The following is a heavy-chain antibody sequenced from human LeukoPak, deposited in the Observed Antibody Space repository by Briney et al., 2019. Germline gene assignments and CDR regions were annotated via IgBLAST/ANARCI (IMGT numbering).Heavy chain of an antibody. CDR2: INPSGGST. J-gene: IGHJ3*02. CDR3: ARTISSSWGPNDAFDI. CDR1: GYTFTSYY. D-gene: IGHD6-13*01. V-gene: IGHV1-46*01. Sequence: ASVKVSCKASGYTFTSYYMHWVRQAPGQGLEWMGIINPSGGSTSYAQKFQGRVTMTRDMSTSTVYMELSSLRSEDTAVYYRARTISSSWGPNDAFDIWGQGTMVTVSS.